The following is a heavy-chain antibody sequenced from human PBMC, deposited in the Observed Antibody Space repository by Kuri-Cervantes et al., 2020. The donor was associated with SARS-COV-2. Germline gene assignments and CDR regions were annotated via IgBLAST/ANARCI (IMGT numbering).Heavy chain of an antibody. J-gene: IGHJ4*02. CDR3: AKGEYDVLTGYLFNY. Sequence: GGSLRLSCAASGFTFSSYAMSWVRQAPGKGLEWVSAISGSGGSTYYADSVKGRFTISRDNSKNTLYLQMNSLRAEDTAVYYCAKGEYDVLTGYLFNYWGQGTLVTVSS. CDR2: ISGSGGST. D-gene: IGHD3-9*01. CDR1: GFTFSSYA. V-gene: IGHV3-23*01.